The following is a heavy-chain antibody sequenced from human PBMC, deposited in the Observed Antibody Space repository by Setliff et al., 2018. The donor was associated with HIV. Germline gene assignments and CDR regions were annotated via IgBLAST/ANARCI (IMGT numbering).Heavy chain of an antibody. J-gene: IGHJ3*02. CDR3: ARGLGFSSFWDDAFDI. V-gene: IGHV4-61*02. D-gene: IGHD6-13*01. CDR2: IYTSGNT. CDR1: GGSISSGSYY. Sequence: PSETLSLTCTVSGGSISSGSYYWSWIRQPAGKGLEWIGRIYTSGNTNYNPSLKSQVTISVDTSKNQFSLKLRSVTAADTAMYYCARGLGFSSFWDDAFDIWGQGTMVTVS.